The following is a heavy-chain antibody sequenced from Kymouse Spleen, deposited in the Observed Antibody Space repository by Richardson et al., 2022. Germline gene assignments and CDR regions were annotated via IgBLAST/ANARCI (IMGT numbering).Heavy chain of an antibody. CDR1: GGSFSGYY. J-gene: IGHJ3*02. D-gene: IGHD3-10*01. CDR3: ARGEGYGSGSYYNDAFDI. CDR2: INHSGST. V-gene: IGHV4-34*01. Sequence: QVQLQQWGAGLLKPSETLSLTCAVYGGSFSGYYWSWIRQPPGKGLEWIGEINHSGSTNYNPSLKSRVTISVDTSKNQFSLKLSSVTAADTAVYYCARGEGYGSGSYYNDAFDIWGQGTMVTVSS.